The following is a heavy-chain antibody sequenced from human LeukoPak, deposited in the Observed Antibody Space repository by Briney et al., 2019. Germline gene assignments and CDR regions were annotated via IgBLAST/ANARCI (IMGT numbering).Heavy chain of an antibody. V-gene: IGHV3-21*01. CDR3: AGYYCDSSGYYLSWFDP. CDR2: ISSSSSYI. J-gene: IGHJ5*02. Sequence: GRSLRLSCAASGFTFSSYSMNWVRQAPGKGLEWVSSISSSSSYIYYADSVKGRFTISRDNAKNSLYLQMNSLRAEDTAVYYCAGYYCDSSGYYLSWFDPWGQGTLVTVPS. D-gene: IGHD3-22*01. CDR1: GFTFSSYS.